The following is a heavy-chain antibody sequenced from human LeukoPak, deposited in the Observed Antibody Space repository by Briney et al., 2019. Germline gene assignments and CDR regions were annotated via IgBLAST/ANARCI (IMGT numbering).Heavy chain of an antibody. CDR2: IYSGGST. CDR3: ASGVDVRGVYYYMDV. J-gene: IGHJ6*03. Sequence: PGGSLRLSCAASVFTVSSNYMSWVRQAPGKGLEWVSVIYSGGSTYYADSVKGRFTISRDNSKNTLYLQMNSLRAEDTAVYYCASGVDVRGVYYYMDVWGKGTTVTVSS. V-gene: IGHV3-53*01. D-gene: IGHD3-10*01. CDR1: VFTVSSNY.